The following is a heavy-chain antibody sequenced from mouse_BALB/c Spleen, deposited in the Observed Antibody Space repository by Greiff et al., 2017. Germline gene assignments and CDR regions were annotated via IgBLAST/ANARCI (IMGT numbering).Heavy chain of an antibody. J-gene: IGHJ2*01. CDR2: ISSGGST. CDR1: GFTFSSYA. V-gene: IGHV5-6-5*01. CDR3: ARGNGNLYYFDY. Sequence: EVKLVESGGGLVKPGGSLKLSCAASGFTFSSYAMSWVRQTPEKRLEWVASISSGGSTYYPDSVKGRFTISRDNARNILYLQMSSLRSEDTAMYYCARGNGNLYYFDYWGQGTTLTVSS. D-gene: IGHD2-1*01.